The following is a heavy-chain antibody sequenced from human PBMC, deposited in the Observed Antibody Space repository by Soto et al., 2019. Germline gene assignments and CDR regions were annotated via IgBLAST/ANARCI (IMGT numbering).Heavy chain of an antibody. CDR2: IDPSDSYT. J-gene: IGHJ6*02. Sequence: GESLKISCKGSGYSFTSYWISWVRQMPGKGLEWMGRIDPSDSYTNYSPSFQGHVTISADKSISTAYLQWSSLKASDTAMYYYARHPDSGYYGSNGMDVWGQGTTVTVSS. CDR3: ARHPDSGYYGSNGMDV. D-gene: IGHD3-10*01. V-gene: IGHV5-10-1*01. CDR1: GYSFTSYW.